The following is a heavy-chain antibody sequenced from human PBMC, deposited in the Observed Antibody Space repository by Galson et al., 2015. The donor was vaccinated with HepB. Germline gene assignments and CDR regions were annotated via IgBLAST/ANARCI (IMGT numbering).Heavy chain of an antibody. CDR2: INPSGGRT. Sequence: SVKVSCKASGYTFTSFYIHWVRQAPGQGLEWMGIINPSGGRTTYAQKFQARVTMTRDTSTDTVYMEMSSLRSDDTAVYYCARDGNWELFGRSYTWYCDLWGRGTLVTVSS. J-gene: IGHJ2*01. CDR1: GYTFTSFY. V-gene: IGHV1-46*01. CDR3: ARDGNWELFGRSYTWYCDL. D-gene: IGHD1-26*01.